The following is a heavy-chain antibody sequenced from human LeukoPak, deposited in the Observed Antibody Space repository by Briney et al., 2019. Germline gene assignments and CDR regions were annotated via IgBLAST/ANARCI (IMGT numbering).Heavy chain of an antibody. J-gene: IGHJ4*02. CDR3: ARVEASGYDYGAFDY. CDR1: GFTFSSYE. D-gene: IGHD5-12*01. CDR2: ISSSGSTI. V-gene: IGHV3-48*03. Sequence: AGSLRLSCAASGFTFSSYEMNWVRQAPGKGLEWVSYISSSGSTIYYADSVKGRFTISRDNAKNSLYLQMNSLRAEDTAVYYCARVEASGYDYGAFDYWGRGTLVTVSS.